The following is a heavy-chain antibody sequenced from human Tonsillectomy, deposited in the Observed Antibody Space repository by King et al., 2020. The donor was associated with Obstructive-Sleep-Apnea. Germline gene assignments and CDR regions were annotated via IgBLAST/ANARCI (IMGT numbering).Heavy chain of an antibody. V-gene: IGHV4-39*07. CDR1: GGSISSSDYY. Sequence: QLQESGPGLVKPSETLSLTCTVSGGSISSSDYYWGWIRQPPGKGLEWIGSIYYSGSTYYNPALKSRVTISLDTSKNHFSLRLSSVTAADTAVYYCGGEDYGHFECAYWGQGTLVTVSS. J-gene: IGHJ4*02. CDR2: IYYSGST. D-gene: IGHD4-17*01. CDR3: GGEDYGHFECAY.